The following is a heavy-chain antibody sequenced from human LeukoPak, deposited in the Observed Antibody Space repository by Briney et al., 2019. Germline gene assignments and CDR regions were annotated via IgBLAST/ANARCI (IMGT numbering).Heavy chain of an antibody. CDR1: GFTFKRYH. D-gene: IGHD3-10*01. V-gene: IGHV3-23*01. Sequence: GGSLRLSCAASGFTFKRYHMSWVRQAPGKGLEWASSISGSGGNTYYADSVKGRFTISRDNSRNTLYLQMNSLRAEDTAVYYCARDGLSGGYYYYGMDVWGQGTTVTVSS. J-gene: IGHJ6*02. CDR3: ARDGLSGGYYYYGMDV. CDR2: ISGSGGNT.